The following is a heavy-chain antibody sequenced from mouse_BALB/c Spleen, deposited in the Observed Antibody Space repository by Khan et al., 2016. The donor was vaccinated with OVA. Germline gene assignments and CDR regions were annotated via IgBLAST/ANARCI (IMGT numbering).Heavy chain of an antibody. J-gene: IGHJ1*01. CDR2: INPSSGYS. CDR1: GYTFSVYW. Sequence: QVQLQQSGAELANPGASVKMSCKSSGYTFSVYWIYWLKQRPGQGLEWIGYINPSSGYSDYNQRFKDKATLTADNSSTTAYMQLSSLTSEDSGVYFFVRRSFYGGLWYFDVWGAGTTVTVS. D-gene: IGHD1-1*02. CDR3: VRRSFYGGLWYFDV. V-gene: IGHV1-7*01.